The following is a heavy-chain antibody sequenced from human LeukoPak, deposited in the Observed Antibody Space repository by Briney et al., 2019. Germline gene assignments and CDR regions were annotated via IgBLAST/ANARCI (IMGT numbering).Heavy chain of an antibody. V-gene: IGHV3-23*01. CDR2: ISASGGKT. Sequence: GGSLRLSCAASGFIFNDYAMSWVRQVPGKGLECVSVISASGGKTYYADSVKGRFTISRDTSKATISLQMNSLRVEDSAVYYCAKWTRTTLFRGDRARFDSWGQGTLVTVSS. CDR1: GFIFNDYA. J-gene: IGHJ4*02. CDR3: AKWTRTTLFRGDRARFDS. D-gene: IGHD3-10*01.